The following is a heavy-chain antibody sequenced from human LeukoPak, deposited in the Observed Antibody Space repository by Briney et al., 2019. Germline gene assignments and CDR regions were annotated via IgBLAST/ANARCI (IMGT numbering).Heavy chain of an antibody. CDR1: GFAFSNYA. V-gene: IGHV3-23*01. CDR2: ISGSGGST. CDR3: AKDRVGVSPFDF. Sequence: GGSLRLSCAASGFAFSNYAMSWVRQAPGKGLEWRGLEWVSTISGSGGSTCYADSVQGRFTISRDNSKNTLYLQMNSLRADDTATYYCAKDRVGVSPFDFWGQGTLVTVSS. J-gene: IGHJ4*02. D-gene: IGHD1-26*01.